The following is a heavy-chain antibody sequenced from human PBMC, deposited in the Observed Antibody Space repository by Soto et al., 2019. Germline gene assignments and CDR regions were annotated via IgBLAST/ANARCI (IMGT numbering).Heavy chain of an antibody. V-gene: IGHV3-23*01. CDR1: GFTFTNYA. CDR3: AKDGKLKSDFWSGYSDY. CDR2: ISGSGGST. Sequence: PGGSLRLSCAASGFTFTNYAMTWVRQAPGKGLEWVSAISGSGGSTDYADSVKGRFTISRDNSKNTLYLQMNSLRVEDTAVYYCAKDGKLKSDFWSGYSDYWGQGTLVTVSS. D-gene: IGHD3-3*01. J-gene: IGHJ4*02.